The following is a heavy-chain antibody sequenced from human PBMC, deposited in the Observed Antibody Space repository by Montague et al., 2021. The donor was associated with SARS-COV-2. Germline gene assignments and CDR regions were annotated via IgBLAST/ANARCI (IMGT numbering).Heavy chain of an antibody. J-gene: IGHJ4*02. CDR2: VHYSGRP. Sequence: SETLSLTCTVSGDSISSSSYNWGWTRQPPGKGLEWIGSVHYSGRPYYNPSLKSRVTIYVDTSKNRLSLKLSSVTAADTAVYYCTRHVHMTWPEPSPGFDYWGQGTLVTVSS. D-gene: IGHD1-1*01. CDR3: TRHVHMTWPEPSPGFDY. V-gene: IGHV4-39*01. CDR1: GDSISSSSYN.